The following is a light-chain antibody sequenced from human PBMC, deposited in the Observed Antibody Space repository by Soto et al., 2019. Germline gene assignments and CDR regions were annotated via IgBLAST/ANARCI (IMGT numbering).Light chain of an antibody. Sequence: DIVRTQSPDSLAVSLGERATINCKSSQSVLYSSNNKNYLAWYQQKPGQPPKLLIYWASTRESGVPDRFSGSGSGTDFTLTISSLQAEDVAVYYCQQYYSTPSWTFGQGTKVDIK. CDR1: QSVLYSSNNKNY. V-gene: IGKV4-1*01. J-gene: IGKJ1*01. CDR2: WAS. CDR3: QQYYSTPSWT.